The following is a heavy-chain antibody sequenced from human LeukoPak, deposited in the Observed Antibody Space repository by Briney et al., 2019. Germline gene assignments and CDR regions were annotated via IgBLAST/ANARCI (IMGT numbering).Heavy chain of an antibody. Sequence: PGRSLRLFCAASGFTFYDYAMHWVRQAPGKGLEWVSGISWNSGSIGYADSVKGRFTISRDNAKNSLYLQMNSLRTEDTALYYCTKDEGSMIVRPFDYWGQGTLVTVSS. V-gene: IGHV3-9*01. CDR3: TKDEGSMIVRPFDY. CDR2: ISWNSGSI. CDR1: GFTFYDYA. D-gene: IGHD3-22*01. J-gene: IGHJ4*02.